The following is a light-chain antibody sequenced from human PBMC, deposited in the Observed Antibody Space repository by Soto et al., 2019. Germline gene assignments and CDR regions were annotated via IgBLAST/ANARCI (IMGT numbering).Light chain of an antibody. V-gene: IGLV2-8*01. J-gene: IGLJ2*01. Sequence: QSALTQPPSASGSPGQSVTISCTGTSSDVGGYNYVSWYQQYPGKAPKLMIYEVTKRPSGVPDRFSGSKSGNTASLTVSGLQAEEEADYYCSSYAGSNNLVFGGGTKLTVL. CDR2: EVT. CDR1: SSDVGGYNY. CDR3: SSYAGSNNLV.